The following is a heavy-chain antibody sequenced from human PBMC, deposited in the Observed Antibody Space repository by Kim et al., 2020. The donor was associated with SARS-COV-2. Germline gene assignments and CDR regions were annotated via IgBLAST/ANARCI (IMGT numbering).Heavy chain of an antibody. V-gene: IGHV4-34*01. CDR2: INHSGST. J-gene: IGHJ4*02. D-gene: IGHD3-22*01. CDR3: ARGIRYYYDSSGYYYGGERRKYYFDY. CDR1: GGSFSGYY. Sequence: SETLSLTCAVYGGSFSGYYWSWIRQPPGKGLEWIGEINHSGSTNYNPSLKSRVTISVDTSKNQFSLKLSSVTAADTAVYYCARGIRYYYDSSGYYYGGERRKYYFDYWGQGTLVTVSS.